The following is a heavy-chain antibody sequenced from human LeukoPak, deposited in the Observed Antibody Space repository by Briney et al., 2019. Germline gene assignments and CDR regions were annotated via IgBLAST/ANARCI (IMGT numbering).Heavy chain of an antibody. D-gene: IGHD5-12*01. Sequence: SETLSLTCAAYGGSFSGYYWSWIRQPPGKGLEWIGEINHSGSTNYNPSLKSRVTISVDTSKNQFSLKLSSVTAADTAVYYCARGLRSGYDLRARFDPWGQGTLVTVSS. CDR3: ARGLRSGYDLRARFDP. V-gene: IGHV4-34*01. J-gene: IGHJ5*02. CDR2: INHSGST. CDR1: GGSFSGYY.